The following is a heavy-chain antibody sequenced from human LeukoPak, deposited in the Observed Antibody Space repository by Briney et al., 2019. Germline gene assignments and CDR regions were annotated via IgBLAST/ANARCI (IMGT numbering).Heavy chain of an antibody. J-gene: IGHJ4*02. V-gene: IGHV3-7*01. D-gene: IGHD6-6*01. CDR1: GFTFSTYW. Sequence: GGSLRPSCAASGFTFSTYWMSWVRQAPGKGLEWVANIKQDGSETYYVDSVKGRFTISRDNAKNSLYLQMNSLRDEDTAVYYCARDRGFEYSDTGSFDYWGQGTLVTVSS. CDR2: IKQDGSET. CDR3: ARDRGFEYSDTGSFDY.